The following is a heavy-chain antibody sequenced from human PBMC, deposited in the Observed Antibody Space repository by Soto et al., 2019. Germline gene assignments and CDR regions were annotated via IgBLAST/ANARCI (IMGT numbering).Heavy chain of an antibody. CDR1: GFTFSSYD. D-gene: IGHD6-6*01. CDR3: ARDRSIAARPGNYYYDMDV. J-gene: IGHJ6*02. V-gene: IGHV3-13*01. CDR2: IGTAGDT. Sequence: GGSLRLSCAASGFTFSSYDMHWVRQATGKGLEWVSAIGTAGDTYYPGSVKGRFTISRENAKNSLYLQMNSLRAGDTAVYYCARDRSIAARPGNYYYDMDVWGQGTTVTVSS.